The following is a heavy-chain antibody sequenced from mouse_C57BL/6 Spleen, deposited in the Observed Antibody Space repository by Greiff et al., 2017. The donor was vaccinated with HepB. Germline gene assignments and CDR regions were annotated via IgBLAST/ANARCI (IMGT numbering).Heavy chain of an antibody. CDR2: ISDGGSYT. CDR3: ARDYDSTHYYAMDY. Sequence: EVKLMESGGGLVKPGGSLKLSCAASGFTFSSYAMSWVRQTPEKRLEWVATISDGGSYTYYPDNVKGRFTISRDNAKNNLYLQMSHLKSEDTAMYYCARDYDSTHYYAMDYWGQGTSVTVSS. D-gene: IGHD2-12*01. J-gene: IGHJ4*01. CDR1: GFTFSSYA. V-gene: IGHV5-4*01.